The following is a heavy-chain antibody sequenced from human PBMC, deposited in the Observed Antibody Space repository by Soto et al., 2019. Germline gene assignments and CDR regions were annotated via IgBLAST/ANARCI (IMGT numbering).Heavy chain of an antibody. CDR3: ARDSSSWNYYYYGMDV. CDR1: GGSISSSSYY. D-gene: IGHD6-13*01. Sequence: SETLSLTCTVSGGSISSSSYYWGWIRQPPGKGLEWIGSIYYSGSTYYNPSLKSRVTISVDTSKNQFSLKLSSVTAADTAVYYCARDSSSWNYYYYGMDVWGQGTTVTVSS. V-gene: IGHV4-39*02. CDR2: IYYSGST. J-gene: IGHJ6*02.